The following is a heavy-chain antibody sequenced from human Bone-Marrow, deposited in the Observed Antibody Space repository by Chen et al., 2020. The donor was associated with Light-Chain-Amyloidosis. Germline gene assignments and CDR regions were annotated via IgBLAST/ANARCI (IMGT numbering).Heavy chain of an antibody. D-gene: IGHD5-18*01. Sequence: EVHLVETGGALIQPGGSPRLSCAASGFSVSRSYMSWVRQAPGKGLEWVSLIYSGGSTYYADFVKGRFTISRDSSKNTVYLQMNSLRAEDTALYYCATEGRDPGYSYGYLNYWGQGTLVTVSS. CDR2: IYSGGST. J-gene: IGHJ4*02. V-gene: IGHV3-53*02. CDR1: GFSVSRSY. CDR3: ATEGRDPGYSYGYLNY.